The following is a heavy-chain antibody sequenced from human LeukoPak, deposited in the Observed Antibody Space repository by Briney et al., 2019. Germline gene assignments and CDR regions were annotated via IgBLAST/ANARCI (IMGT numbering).Heavy chain of an antibody. V-gene: IGHV4-34*01. CDR1: GGSFSGCY. D-gene: IGHD1-26*01. CDR2: INHSGST. J-gene: IGHJ4*02. CDR3: ARGGWWELLRRFDY. Sequence: PSETLSLTCAVYGGSFSGCYWSWIRQPPGKGLEWIGEINHSGSTNCNPSLKSRVTISVDTSKNQFSLKLSSVTAADTAVYYCARGGWWELLRRFDYWGQGTLVTVSS.